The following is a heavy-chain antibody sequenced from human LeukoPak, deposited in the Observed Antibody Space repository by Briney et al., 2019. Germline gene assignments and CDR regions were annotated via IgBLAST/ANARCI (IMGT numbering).Heavy chain of an antibody. CDR1: GGSISSSSYY. Sequence: SETLSLTCTVSGGSISSSSYYWGWIRQPPGKGLEWIGSIYYSGSTYYNPSLKSRVTISVDTSKNQFSLKLSSVTAADTAVYYCARRPAYSSPYYMDVWGKGTTVTVSS. CDR3: ARRPAYSSPYYMDV. D-gene: IGHD6-13*01. CDR2: IYYSGST. J-gene: IGHJ6*03. V-gene: IGHV4-39*01.